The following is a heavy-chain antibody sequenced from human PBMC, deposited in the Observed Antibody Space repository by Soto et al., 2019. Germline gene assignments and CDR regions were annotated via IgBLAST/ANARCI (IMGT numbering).Heavy chain of an antibody. D-gene: IGHD3-22*01. CDR2: ISSDGKSE. CDR3: AKTITTYSGDSRGRGALVDY. J-gene: IGHJ4*02. Sequence: QVQLVESVGGVVQPGRSLRLSCAASGFTFSTYGMHWVRQPPGKGLEWVAVISSDGKSEHYADPVKGRFSISRDNSKNTLSLQMNSLRVEDTAVYYCAKTITTYSGDSRGRGALVDYWGQGTLVTVSS. CDR1: GFTFSTYG. V-gene: IGHV3-30*18.